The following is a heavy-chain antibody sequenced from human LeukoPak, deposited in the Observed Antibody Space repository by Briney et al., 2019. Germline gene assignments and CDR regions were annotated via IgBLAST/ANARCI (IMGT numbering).Heavy chain of an antibody. CDR1: GFTFSNHG. D-gene: IGHD6-19*01. CDR2: ISSSGSTI. CDR3: AKSPYSSGWYGYFDY. Sequence: GGTLRLSCAASGFTFSNHGMNWVRQAPGKGLEWVSYISSSGSTIYYADSVKGRFTISRDNSKNTLYLQMNSLRAEDMAVYYCAKSPYSSGWYGYFDYWGQGTLVTVSS. V-gene: IGHV3-48*01. J-gene: IGHJ4*02.